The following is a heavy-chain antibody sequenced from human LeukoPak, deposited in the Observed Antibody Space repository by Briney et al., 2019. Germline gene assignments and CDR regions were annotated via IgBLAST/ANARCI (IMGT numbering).Heavy chain of an antibody. CDR1: GFTFSNYA. V-gene: IGHV3-30-3*01. CDR3: AKDRTNYYYYMDV. J-gene: IGHJ6*03. Sequence: GRSLRLSCAVSGFTFSNYAAHWVRQAPGEGLEWVAAISSDGDKQYYADSVKGRFTISRDNSKNSLYLQMNGLRTEDTAIYYCAKDRTNYYYYMDVWGKGTTVTVSS. CDR2: ISSDGDKQ.